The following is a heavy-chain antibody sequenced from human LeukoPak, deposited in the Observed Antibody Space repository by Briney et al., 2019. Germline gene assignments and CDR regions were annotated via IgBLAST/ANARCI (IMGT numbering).Heavy chain of an antibody. Sequence: GGSLILSCAASGFTFSGSAMHWVRQASGKGLEWVGRFRSKANSDATVYAASVEGRFTISRDDSKNTAYLQMNSLKTEDTAVYYCRVAVPGTERDSQHWGQGTLVTVSS. J-gene: IGHJ1*01. V-gene: IGHV3-73*01. CDR3: RVAVPGTERDSQH. CDR1: GFTFSGSA. D-gene: IGHD2-2*01. CDR2: FRSKANSDAT.